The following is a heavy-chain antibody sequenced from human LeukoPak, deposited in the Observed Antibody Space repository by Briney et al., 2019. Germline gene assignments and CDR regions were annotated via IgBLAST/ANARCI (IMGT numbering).Heavy chain of an antibody. CDR2: ISASGSNI. CDR1: GFPFSSYS. J-gene: IGHJ4*02. V-gene: IGHV3-48*01. CDR3: VRVKGTYFDF. D-gene: IGHD1-1*01. Sequence: GGSLRLSCAASGFPFSSYSMNWVRQAPGKGLEWVSYISASGSNIYYLDSAKGRFTVSRDNAMNSLFLQMDRPRAEDTAVYYCVRVKGTYFDFWGQGTLVTVSS.